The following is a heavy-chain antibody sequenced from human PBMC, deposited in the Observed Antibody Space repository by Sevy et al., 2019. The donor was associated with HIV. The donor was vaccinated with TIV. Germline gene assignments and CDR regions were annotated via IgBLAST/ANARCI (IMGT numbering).Heavy chain of an antibody. CDR1: GFTFSSYT. V-gene: IGHV3-48*02. CDR3: ARGSSSTDDFDY. Sequence: GGSLRLSCAASGFTFSSYTMNWVRQAPGRGLEWISYISSSRTTIYYADSVKGRFTISRDNAKNSLYLQMNSLRDEDTAVYYCARGSSSTDDFDYWGQGALVTVSS. D-gene: IGHD6-13*01. J-gene: IGHJ4*02. CDR2: ISSSRTTI.